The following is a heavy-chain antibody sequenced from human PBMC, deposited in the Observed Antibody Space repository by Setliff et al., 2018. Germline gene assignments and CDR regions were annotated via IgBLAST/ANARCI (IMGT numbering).Heavy chain of an antibody. CDR3: ARFCGTSNCQRAPLFDY. Sequence: SETLSLTCIVSGDSIRSYYYSWIRQPPGKELEWIGSFYSFGSIYYSPSLKNRVTISGDTSSNQFSLRLTSVTAADTAIYYCARFCGTSNCQRAPLFDYWGQGILVTVSS. J-gene: IGHJ4*02. V-gene: IGHV4-59*04. D-gene: IGHD1-1*01. CDR2: FYSFGSI. CDR1: GDSIRSYY.